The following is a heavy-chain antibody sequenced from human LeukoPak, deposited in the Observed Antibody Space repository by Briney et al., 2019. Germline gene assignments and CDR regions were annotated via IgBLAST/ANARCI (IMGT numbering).Heavy chain of an antibody. V-gene: IGHV4-34*10. CDR2: VHLDGRT. Sequence: SETLSLTCAVYGGSFSGYYWSWFRQPPGKGLEWIGEVHLDGRTNYNPSLKSRLVMSADLPENHISLKLTSVTAADTAVYYCAREGGFYRPLDYSGQGTLVTVSS. CDR3: AREGGFYRPLDY. D-gene: IGHD6-25*01. J-gene: IGHJ4*02. CDR1: GGSFSGYY.